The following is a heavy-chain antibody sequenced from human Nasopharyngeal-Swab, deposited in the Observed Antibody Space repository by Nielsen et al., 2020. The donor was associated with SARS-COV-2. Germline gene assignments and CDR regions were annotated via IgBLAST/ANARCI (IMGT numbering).Heavy chain of an antibody. CDR2: ISYDGSNK. CDR1: GFTFSSYW. J-gene: IGHJ6*02. CDR3: ARALWGSYYYGMDV. V-gene: IGHV3-30*03. Sequence: GESLKISCAASGFTFSSYWMSWVRQAPGKGLEWVAVISYDGSNKYYADSVKGRFTISRDNSKNTLYLQMNSLRAEDTAVYYCARALWGSYYYGMDVWGQGTTVTVSS. D-gene: IGHD7-27*01.